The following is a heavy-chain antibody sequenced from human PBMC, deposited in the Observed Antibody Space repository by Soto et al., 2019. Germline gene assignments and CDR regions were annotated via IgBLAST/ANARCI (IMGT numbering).Heavy chain of an antibody. CDR1: GYSFTTYW. CDR2: INPGDSDN. D-gene: IGHD4-4*01. Sequence: PGESLKISCKASGYSFTTYWIAWVRQMPGKGLEWMGIINPGDSDNRYSPSFQGQVTISADNSMSTAYLQWSSLKASDTVMYYCARQEQFYFYYGMDVWGQGTAVTVSS. V-gene: IGHV5-51*01. CDR3: ARQEQFYFYYGMDV. J-gene: IGHJ6*02.